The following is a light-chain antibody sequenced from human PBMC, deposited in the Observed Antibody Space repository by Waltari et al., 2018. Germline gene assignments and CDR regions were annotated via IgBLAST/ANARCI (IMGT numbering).Light chain of an antibody. CDR2: DAS. CDR1: QSVSNY. V-gene: IGKV3-11*01. CDR3: QQRSNWPPLT. J-gene: IGKJ4*01. Sequence: IVLTQSPATLSLSPGERATLSCRASQSVSNYLAWYQQNTGQAPRPLIYDASNRATGIPARFSGSGSGTDFTLTISSLEPEDFAVYYCQQRSNWPPLTFGGGTKVEMK.